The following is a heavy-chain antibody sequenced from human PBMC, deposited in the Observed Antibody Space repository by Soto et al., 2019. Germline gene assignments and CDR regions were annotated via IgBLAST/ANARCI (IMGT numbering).Heavy chain of an antibody. J-gene: IGHJ4*02. V-gene: IGHV4-31*03. Sequence: QVQLQESGPGLVKPSQTLSLTCTVSGGSISSGGYYWSWIRQHPGKGLEWIGYIYYSGSTYYNPSLKSRVTLSVHPSKNQFSLKLSSVTAADTAVYYCARGIIAAAAPPDYWGQGTLVTVSS. CDR1: GGSISSGGYY. CDR3: ARGIIAAAAPPDY. D-gene: IGHD6-13*01. CDR2: IYYSGST.